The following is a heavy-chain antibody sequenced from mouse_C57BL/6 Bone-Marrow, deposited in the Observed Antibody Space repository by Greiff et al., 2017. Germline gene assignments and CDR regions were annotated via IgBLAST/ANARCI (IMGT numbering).Heavy chain of an antibody. CDR2: ISSGGSYT. CDR1: GFTFSSYG. D-gene: IGHD2-2*01. V-gene: IGHV5-6*01. J-gene: IGHJ3*01. CDR3: ASQGVYYGYDGVAY. Sequence: EVQGVESGGDLVKPGGSLKLSCAASGFTFSSYGMSWVRQTPDKRLEWVATISSGGSYTYYPDSVKGRFTISRDNAKNTLYLQMSSLKSEDTAMYYYASQGVYYGYDGVAYWGQGTLVTVSA.